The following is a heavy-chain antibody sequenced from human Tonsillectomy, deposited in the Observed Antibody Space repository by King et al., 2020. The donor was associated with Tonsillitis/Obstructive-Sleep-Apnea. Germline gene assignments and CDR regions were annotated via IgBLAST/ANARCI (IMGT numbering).Heavy chain of an antibody. CDR1: GFTLSSYS. J-gene: IGHJ4*02. CDR2: ISYDGGNK. CDR3: ASYRWDIVVVPAASFDY. V-gene: IGHV3-30*04. D-gene: IGHD2-2*01. Sequence: HVQLVESGGGVVQPGRSLRLSCAASGFTLSSYSMHWVRQAPGKGLEWVAVISYDGGNKYYADSVKGRFTISRDNSKDTLYLQMNNLRAEDTAVYYWASYRWDIVVVPAASFDYWGQGTLVTVSS.